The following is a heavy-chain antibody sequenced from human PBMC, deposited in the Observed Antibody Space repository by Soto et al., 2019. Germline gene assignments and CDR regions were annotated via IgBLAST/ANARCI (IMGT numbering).Heavy chain of an antibody. CDR2: INPNSGGT. V-gene: IGHV1-2*02. CDR1: GYTFTGHS. Sequence: GASVKVSCKASGYTFTGHSMHWVRQAPGQGLEWMGWINPNSGGTNYAQKFQGRVTMTRDTSISTAYLELSRLRSDDTAVYYCARVPDFWSSYYTAGNNWFDPWGQGTLVTVSS. J-gene: IGHJ5*02. CDR3: ARVPDFWSSYYTAGNNWFDP. D-gene: IGHD3-3*01.